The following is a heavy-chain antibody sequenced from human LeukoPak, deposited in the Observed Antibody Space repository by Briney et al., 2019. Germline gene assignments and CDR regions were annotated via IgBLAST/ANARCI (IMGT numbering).Heavy chain of an antibody. V-gene: IGHV4-61*01. CDR2: IYYRGSP. D-gene: IGHD3-10*01. J-gene: IGHJ5*02. CDR3: ARAVTRVRGVIIGGYWFAP. CDR1: GGPLSTDSYY. Sequence: SEPLSLTCTVSGGPLSTDSYYCSRVRQPPGEGLEWIWYIYYRGSPSYHPSLTSRVTLSVHTSKNQFSMRLPSVRAPDTAVYYCARAVTRVRGVIIGGYWFAPWGQGTLVTVSS.